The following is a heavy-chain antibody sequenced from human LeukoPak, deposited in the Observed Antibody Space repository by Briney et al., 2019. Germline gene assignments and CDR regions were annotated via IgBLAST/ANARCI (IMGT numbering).Heavy chain of an antibody. CDR1: GFTFSNYA. Sequence: GGSLRLSCVASGFTFSNYAMSWVRQAPGKGLEWVSTITANGGSTYYADPVKGRFTISRDNSNNMLYVQMSSLRAEDTAIYYCAKASIAVSAKGFSDYWGQGTLVTVSS. CDR3: AKASIAVSAKGFSDY. J-gene: IGHJ4*02. CDR2: ITANGGST. D-gene: IGHD6-19*01. V-gene: IGHV3-23*01.